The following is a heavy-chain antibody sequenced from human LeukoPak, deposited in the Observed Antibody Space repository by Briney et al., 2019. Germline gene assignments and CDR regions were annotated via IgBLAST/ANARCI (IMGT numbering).Heavy chain of an antibody. Sequence: SETLSLTCTVSGDSISSSSYYWGWIRQPPGKGLEWIGSMYYSGSTYYNPSLKSRVSISVDTSKNQFSLKLSSVTAADTAVYYCARSRFLEWWDFDYWGQGTLVTVSS. D-gene: IGHD3-3*01. J-gene: IGHJ4*02. V-gene: IGHV4-39*01. CDR2: MYYSGST. CDR1: GDSISSSSYY. CDR3: ARSRFLEWWDFDY.